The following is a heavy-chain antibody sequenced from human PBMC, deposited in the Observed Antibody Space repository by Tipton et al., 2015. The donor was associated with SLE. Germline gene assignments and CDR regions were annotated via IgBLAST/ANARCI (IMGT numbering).Heavy chain of an antibody. D-gene: IGHD2-15*01. CDR2: ISGSGGST. V-gene: IGHV3-23*01. J-gene: IGHJ4*02. CDR3: AKGRITHCTGGSCYSFDY. CDR1: GFNFDNYG. Sequence: SLRLSCAASGFNFDNYGMSWVRQAPGKGLEWVSAISGSGGSTYYADSVKGRFTISRDNSKNTLYLQMNSLRAEDTAVYYCAKGRITHCTGGSCYSFDYWGQGTLVTVSS.